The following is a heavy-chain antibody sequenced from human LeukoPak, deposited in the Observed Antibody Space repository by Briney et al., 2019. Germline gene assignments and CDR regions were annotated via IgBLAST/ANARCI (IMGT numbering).Heavy chain of an antibody. CDR2: LNQDGSER. CDR3: AKCGSGSNFDY. CDR1: GFSFSSHW. Sequence: GGSLRLSCAASGFSFSSHWMHWVRQTPGKGLEWVAHLNQDGSERYYVDSVKGRFTISRENAKNSLYLQMNSLRAEDTAVYYCAKCGSGSNFDYWGQGILVTVSS. V-gene: IGHV3-7*02. J-gene: IGHJ4*02. D-gene: IGHD3-10*01.